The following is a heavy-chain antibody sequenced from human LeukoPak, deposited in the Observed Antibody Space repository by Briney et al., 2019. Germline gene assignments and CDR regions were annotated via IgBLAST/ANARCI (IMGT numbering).Heavy chain of an antibody. CDR2: IYPGDSDT. D-gene: IGHD2-15*01. Sequence: GESLKISCKGSGYSFTSYWIGWVRQMPGKGLEWMGIIYPGDSDTRYSPSFQGQVTISADKSISTAYLQWSSLKASDTAMYYCARGYCCGGSCYSDAFDIWGQGTMVTVSS. CDR3: ARGYCCGGSCYSDAFDI. V-gene: IGHV5-51*01. J-gene: IGHJ3*02. CDR1: GYSFTSYW.